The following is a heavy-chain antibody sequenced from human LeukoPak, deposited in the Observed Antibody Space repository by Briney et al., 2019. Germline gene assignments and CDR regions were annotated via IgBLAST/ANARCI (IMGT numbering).Heavy chain of an antibody. CDR1: GDSISSGDYF. V-gene: IGHV4-61*02. CDR3: ARERKYSSSWVVLDY. CDR2: IYFSGNI. J-gene: IGHJ4*02. D-gene: IGHD6-13*01. Sequence: SETLSLTCTVSGDSISSGDYFWSWIRQPAGEGLEWLGRIYFSGNINYSPSLKSRVTISVDTSKNQFSLKLSSVTAADTAVYYCARERKYSSSWVVLDYWGQGTLVTVSS.